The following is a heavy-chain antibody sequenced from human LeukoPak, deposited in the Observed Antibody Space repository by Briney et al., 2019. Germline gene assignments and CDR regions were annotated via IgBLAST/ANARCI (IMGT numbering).Heavy chain of an antibody. D-gene: IGHD3-22*01. Sequence: GGSLRLSCAASGFTFSSYWMHWVRQAPGKGLVWVACINSDGSSTSYADSVKGRFTISRDNAKNTLYLQMNSLRAEDTAVYYCARAHPNYYDSSGYYVSIDAFDIWGQGTMVTVSS. V-gene: IGHV3-74*01. J-gene: IGHJ3*02. CDR1: GFTFSSYW. CDR2: INSDGSST. CDR3: ARAHPNYYDSSGYYVSIDAFDI.